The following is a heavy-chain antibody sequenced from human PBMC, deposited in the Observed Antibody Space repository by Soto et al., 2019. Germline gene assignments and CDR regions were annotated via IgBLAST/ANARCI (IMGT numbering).Heavy chain of an antibody. D-gene: IGHD1-26*01. CDR3: VRGGGVGTTWCYY. J-gene: IGHJ4*02. Sequence: EVQLVASGGGLVQPGGSLRLSCAGFGYTFRGYGMIWVRQAPGKGLECVSYITSDETIVNYADSVKGRFTISRDSAKNSLLLQMNSRRDEDTAVYYCVRGGGVGTTWCYYWGQGAQVTVSS. CDR2: ITSDETIV. V-gene: IGHV3-48*02. CDR1: GYTFRGYG.